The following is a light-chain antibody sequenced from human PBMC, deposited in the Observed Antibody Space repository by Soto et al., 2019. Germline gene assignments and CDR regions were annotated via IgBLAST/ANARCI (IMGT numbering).Light chain of an antibody. CDR1: QSVLYNSDNKNY. CDR3: QQYYTTLT. J-gene: IGKJ4*01. V-gene: IGKV4-1*01. Sequence: DIVMTQSPDSLAVSLGERATINCKSSQSVLYNSDNKNYLAWYQQKPGQPPKLLIYWASTRDSGVPDRFSGSGSGADFTLTISSLQDEDVAVYYCQQYYTTLTFGGGTKVEIK. CDR2: WAS.